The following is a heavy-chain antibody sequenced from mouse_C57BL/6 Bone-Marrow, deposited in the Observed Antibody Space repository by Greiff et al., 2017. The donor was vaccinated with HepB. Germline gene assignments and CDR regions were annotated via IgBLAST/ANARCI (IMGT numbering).Heavy chain of an antibody. Sequence: SGAELVRPGASVTLSCKASGYTFTDYEMHWVKQTPVHGLEWIGAIDPETGGTAYNQKFKGKAILTADKSSSTAYMELRSLTSEDSAVYYCTRNSPHYYGSSYRYFDVWGTGTTVTVSS. V-gene: IGHV1-15*01. CDR3: TRNSPHYYGSSYRYFDV. CDR2: IDPETGGT. CDR1: GYTFTDYE. D-gene: IGHD1-1*01. J-gene: IGHJ1*03.